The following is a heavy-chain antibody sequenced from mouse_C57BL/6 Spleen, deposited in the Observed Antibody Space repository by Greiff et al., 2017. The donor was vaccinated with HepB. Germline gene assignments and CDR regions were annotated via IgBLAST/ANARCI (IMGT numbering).Heavy chain of an antibody. J-gene: IGHJ1*03. CDR3: ARPQLGRGYFDV. CDR1: GFTFSSYG. V-gene: IGHV5-6*01. D-gene: IGHD4-1*02. CDR2: ISSGGSYT. Sequence: DVHLVESGGDLVKPGGSLKLSCAASGFTFSSYGMSWVRQTPDKRLEWVATISSGGSYTYYPDSVKGRFTISRDNAKNTLYLQMSSLKSEDTAMYYCARPQLGRGYFDVWGTGTTVTVSS.